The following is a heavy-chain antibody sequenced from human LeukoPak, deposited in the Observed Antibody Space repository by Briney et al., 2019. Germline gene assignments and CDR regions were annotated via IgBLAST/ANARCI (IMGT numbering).Heavy chain of an antibody. CDR2: ISYDGSNK. V-gene: IGHV3-30-3*01. J-gene: IGHJ5*02. CDR1: GFTFSSYA. D-gene: IGHD2-2*01. Sequence: GGSLRLSCAASGFTFSSYAMHWVRQAPGKGLEWVAVISYDGSNKYYADSVKGRFTISIDNSKNTLYLQMNSLRAEDTAVYYCARELAGGCFPSSTSCGNWFDPWGQGTLVTVSS. CDR3: ARELAGGCFPSSTSCGNWFDP.